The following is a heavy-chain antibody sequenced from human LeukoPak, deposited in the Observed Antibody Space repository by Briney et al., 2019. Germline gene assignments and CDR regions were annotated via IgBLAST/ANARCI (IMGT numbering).Heavy chain of an antibody. J-gene: IGHJ4*02. CDR3: ARANGDYDY. Sequence: GASVKVSCKASGYAFTRYDINWVRQATGQGLEWMGWMNPNSGNRSYAQKFQGRVTMTTNPSISTAYMELSSLRSEDTAVYYCARANGDYDYWGQGTLVTVSS. CDR1: GYAFTRYD. D-gene: IGHD4-17*01. V-gene: IGHV1-8*01. CDR2: MNPNSGNR.